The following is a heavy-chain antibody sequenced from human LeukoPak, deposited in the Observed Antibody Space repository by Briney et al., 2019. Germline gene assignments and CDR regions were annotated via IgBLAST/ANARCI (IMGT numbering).Heavy chain of an antibody. D-gene: IGHD4-17*01. CDR3: AGGPYGDYPLFDY. J-gene: IGHJ4*02. Sequence: PSETLSLTCTVSGGSISSSSYYWGWIRQPPGKGLEWIGSIYYSGSTYYNPSLKSRVTISVDTSKNQFSLKLSSVTAADTAVYYGAGGPYGDYPLFDYWGQGPLVTVSS. V-gene: IGHV4-39*01. CDR1: GGSISSSSYY. CDR2: IYYSGST.